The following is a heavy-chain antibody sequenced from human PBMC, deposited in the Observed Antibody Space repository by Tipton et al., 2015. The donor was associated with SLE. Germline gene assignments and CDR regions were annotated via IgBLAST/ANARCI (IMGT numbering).Heavy chain of an antibody. D-gene: IGHD2/OR15-2a*01. J-gene: IGHJ4*02. V-gene: IGHV4-34*01. Sequence: TLSLTCAVYGGSFSGYYWSWIRQPPGKGLEWIGEINHSGSTYYNPSLKSRVTISVDTSKNQFSLRLSSVTAADTAVYYCARGLNKGNPFFGYWGQGTLVTVSS. CDR3: ARGLNKGNPFFGY. CDR1: GGSFSGYY. CDR2: INHSGST.